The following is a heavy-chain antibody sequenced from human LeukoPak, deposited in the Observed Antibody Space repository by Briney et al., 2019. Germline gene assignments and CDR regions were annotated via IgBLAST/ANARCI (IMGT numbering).Heavy chain of an antibody. Sequence: GGSLRLSCSASGFTFSNYWMSWVRQAPGKGLEWVASLHQHGNEKYFVDSVRGRFTISRDNAKTSLYLQMNSLRAEDTAVYYCARDRLGGGYYYGMDVWGQGTTVTVSS. V-gene: IGHV3-7*01. CDR1: GFTFSNYW. D-gene: IGHD3-16*01. CDR3: ARDRLGGGYYYGMDV. CDR2: LHQHGNEK. J-gene: IGHJ6*02.